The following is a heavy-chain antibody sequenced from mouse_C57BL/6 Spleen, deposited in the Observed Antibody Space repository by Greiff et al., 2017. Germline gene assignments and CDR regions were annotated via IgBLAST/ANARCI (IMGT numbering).Heavy chain of an antibody. V-gene: IGHV5-9*01. Sequence: EVKLMESGGGLVKPGGSLKLSCAASGFTFSSYTMSWVRQTPEKRLEWVATISGGGGNTYYPDSVKGRFTISRDNAKNTLYLQMSSLRSEDTALYYCARRVYGSYYFDYWGQGTTRTVSS. J-gene: IGHJ2*01. D-gene: IGHD2-2*01. CDR3: ARRVYGSYYFDY. CDR1: GFTFSSYT. CDR2: ISGGGGNT.